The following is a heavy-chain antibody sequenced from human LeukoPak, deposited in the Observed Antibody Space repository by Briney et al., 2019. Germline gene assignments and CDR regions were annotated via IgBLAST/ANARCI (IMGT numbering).Heavy chain of an antibody. D-gene: IGHD3-3*01. CDR3: ARDAVLRFLDHHGWFDP. CDR1: GGTFSSYA. V-gene: IGHV1-69*04. CDR2: IIPILGIA. Sequence: SVKVSCKASGGTFSSYAISWVRQAPGQGLEWMGRIIPILGIANYAQKFQGRVTITADKSTSTAYMELSSLRSEDTAVYYCARDAVLRFLDHHGWFDPWGQGTLVTVSS. J-gene: IGHJ5*02.